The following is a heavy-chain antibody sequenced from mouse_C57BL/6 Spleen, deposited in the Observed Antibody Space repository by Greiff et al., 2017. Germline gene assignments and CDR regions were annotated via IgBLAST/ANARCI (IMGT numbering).Heavy chain of an antibody. J-gene: IGHJ2*01. V-gene: IGHV1-81*01. CDR1: GYTFTSYG. CDR3: ARGGSSYAYYFDY. D-gene: IGHD1-1*01. Sequence: VQLQQSGAELARPGASVKLSCKASGYTFTSYGISWVKQRTGQGLEWIGEIYPRSGNTYYNEKFKGKATLTADKSSSTAYMELSSLTSEDSAVYFCARGGSSYAYYFDYWGQGTTLTVSS. CDR2: IYPRSGNT.